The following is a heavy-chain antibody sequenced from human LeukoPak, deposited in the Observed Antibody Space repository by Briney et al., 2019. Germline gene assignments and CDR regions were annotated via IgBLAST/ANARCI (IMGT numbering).Heavy chain of an antibody. V-gene: IGHV3-53*01. CDR3: AREASGTLDY. CDR2: IYSGGST. CDR1: GFTVSSNY. Sequence: GGSLRLSCAASGFTVSSNYMSWVRQAPGKGLEWVSAIYSGGSTYYADSVKGRFTISRDNSKNTLYLQMNSLRAEDTAVYYCAREASGTLDYWGQGTLVTVSS. J-gene: IGHJ4*02. D-gene: IGHD6-13*01.